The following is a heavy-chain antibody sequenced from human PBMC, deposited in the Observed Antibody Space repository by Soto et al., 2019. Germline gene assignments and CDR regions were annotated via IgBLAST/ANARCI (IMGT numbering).Heavy chain of an antibody. Sequence: QVQLVQSGAEVKKPGSSVKVSCKASGGTFSSYAISWVRQAPGQGLEWMGGIIPIFGTANYAQKFQGRVTITADESTSTAYMELSSLRSEDTAVYYCARDRMGTGDRRYAFDTWGQGTMVTVSS. CDR1: GGTFSSYA. D-gene: IGHD7-27*01. J-gene: IGHJ3*02. CDR3: ARDRMGTGDRRYAFDT. CDR2: IIPIFGTA. V-gene: IGHV1-69*12.